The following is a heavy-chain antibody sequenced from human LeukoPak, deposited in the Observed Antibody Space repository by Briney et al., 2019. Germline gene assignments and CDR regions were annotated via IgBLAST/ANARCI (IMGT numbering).Heavy chain of an antibody. D-gene: IGHD3-16*01. CDR1: GYTFTSYA. V-gene: IGHV1-3*01. CDR2: INAGNGNT. CDR3: ARVSVRGYYFDY. Sequence: ASVKVSCKASGYTFTSYAMHWVRQAPGQRLEWMGWINAGNGNTKYSQKFQGRVTITRDTSASTAYMELSSLRSEDTAVYYCARVSVRGYYFDYWGQGTLVTVSS. J-gene: IGHJ4*02.